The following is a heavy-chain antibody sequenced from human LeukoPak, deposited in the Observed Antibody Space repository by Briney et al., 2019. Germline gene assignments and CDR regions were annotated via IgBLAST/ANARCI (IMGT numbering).Heavy chain of an antibody. V-gene: IGHV3-7*05. CDR3: ARRGVGAAVDY. CDR2: IKQDGSET. CDR1: GFTFSSDW. D-gene: IGHD1-26*01. J-gene: IGHJ4*02. Sequence: GGSLRLSCAASGFTFSSDWMSWVRQAPGKGLEWVANIKQDGSETYYVDSLKGRFTISRDNAKNSMYLQMNSLRAEDTAVYYCARRGVGAAVDYWGQGTLVTVSS.